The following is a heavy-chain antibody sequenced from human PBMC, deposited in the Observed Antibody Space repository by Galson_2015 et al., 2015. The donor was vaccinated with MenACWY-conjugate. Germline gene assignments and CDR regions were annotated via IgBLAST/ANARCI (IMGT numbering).Heavy chain of an antibody. D-gene: IGHD3-10*01. CDR3: ARAPLFGSGRRLLDS. V-gene: IGHV1-18*01. Sequence: PGQGLEWMGWIIGFNGNTEYAQKVQGRVMKTKERSTTTAHLELGSLRSDDTAVYYCARAPLFGSGRRLLDSWCQVSLVTVAS. CDR2: IIGFNGNT. J-gene: IGHJ4*02.